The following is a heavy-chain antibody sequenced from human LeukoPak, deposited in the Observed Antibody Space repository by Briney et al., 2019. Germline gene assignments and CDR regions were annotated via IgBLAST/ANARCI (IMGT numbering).Heavy chain of an antibody. Sequence: QPGGSLRLSCAASGFTFSSYWMSWVRQAPGKGLEGVANIKQDGSEKYYVDSVKGRFTISRDNAKNSLYLQMNSLRAEDTAVYYCARDLWFGELSGDAFDIWGQGTVVTVSS. CDR1: GFTFSSYW. CDR3: ARDLWFGELSGDAFDI. V-gene: IGHV3-7*01. D-gene: IGHD3-10*01. J-gene: IGHJ3*02. CDR2: IKQDGSEK.